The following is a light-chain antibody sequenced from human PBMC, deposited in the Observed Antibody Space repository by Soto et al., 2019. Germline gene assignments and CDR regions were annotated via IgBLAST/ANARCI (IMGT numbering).Light chain of an antibody. CDR2: STY. V-gene: IGLV1-44*01. J-gene: IGLJ2*01. CDR3: AAWDDSLNHGV. CDR1: NSNIGSNT. Sequence: QPALTQPPSASATPGQSVTISCSGSNSNIGSNTVNWYQHLPGTAPKLLIYSTYRRPSGVPDRFSASRSGTSASLPISGLQSEDEADYYCAAWDDSLNHGVFGGGTKVTVL.